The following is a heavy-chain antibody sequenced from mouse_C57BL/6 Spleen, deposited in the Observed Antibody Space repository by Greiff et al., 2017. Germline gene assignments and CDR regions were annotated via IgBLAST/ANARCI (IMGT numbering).Heavy chain of an antibody. D-gene: IGHD1-1*01. J-gene: IGHJ4*01. Sequence: QVQLQQSGAELVRPGTSVKVSCKASGYAFTNYLIEWVKQRPGQGLEWIGVINPGSGGTNYNEKFKGKATLTADKSSSTAYMQLSSLTSEDSAVYLCARGGYYYGSSDAMDYWGQGTSVTVSS. CDR3: ARGGYYYGSSDAMDY. CDR1: GYAFTNYL. CDR2: INPGSGGT. V-gene: IGHV1-54*01.